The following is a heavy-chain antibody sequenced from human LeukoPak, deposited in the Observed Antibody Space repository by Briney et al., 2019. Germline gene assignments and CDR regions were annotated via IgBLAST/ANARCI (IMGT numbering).Heavy chain of an antibody. V-gene: IGHV1-18*01. J-gene: IGHJ4*02. CDR3: ARGGLLWFGELTDYYFDY. CDR2: ISAYNGNT. Sequence: GASVKVSCKASGYTFTSYGISWVRQAPGQGLEWMGWISAYNGNTNYAQKLQGRVTMTTDTSTSTAYMELRSLRSDDTAVYYCARGGLLWFGELTDYYFDYWGQGTLVTVSS. CDR1: GYTFTSYG. D-gene: IGHD3-10*01.